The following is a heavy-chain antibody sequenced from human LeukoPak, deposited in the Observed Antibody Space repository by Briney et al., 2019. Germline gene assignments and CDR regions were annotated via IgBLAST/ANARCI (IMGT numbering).Heavy chain of an antibody. V-gene: IGHV1-46*01. CDR1: GYTFTSYY. CDR2: INPSGGST. Sequence: ASVKVSCKASGYTFTSYYMHWVRQAPGQGLEWMGIINPSGGSTSYAQKFQGRVTMTRDMSTSTVYMELSSLRSEDTAAYYCARESVDTSVDYWSQGTLVTVSS. J-gene: IGHJ4*02. CDR3: ARESVDTSVDY. D-gene: IGHD3-9*01.